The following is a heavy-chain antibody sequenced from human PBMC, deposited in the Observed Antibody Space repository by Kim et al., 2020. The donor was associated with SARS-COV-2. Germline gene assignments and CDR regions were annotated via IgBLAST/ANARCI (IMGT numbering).Heavy chain of an antibody. D-gene: IGHD3-22*01. Sequence: GGSLRLSCAASGFTFDDYAMHWVRQAPGKGLEWVSLISGDGGSTYYADSVKGRFTISRDNSKNSLYLQMNSLRTEDTALYYCAKDYYDSSGYYYPYYYYGMDVWGQGTTVTVS. V-gene: IGHV3-43*02. J-gene: IGHJ6*02. CDR2: ISGDGGST. CDR3: AKDYYDSSGYYYPYYYYGMDV. CDR1: GFTFDDYA.